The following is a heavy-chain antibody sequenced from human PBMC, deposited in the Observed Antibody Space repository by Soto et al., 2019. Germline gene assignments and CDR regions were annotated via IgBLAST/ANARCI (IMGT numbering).Heavy chain of an antibody. CDR3: AATSSTGDYYYYYGMDV. D-gene: IGHD2-21*02. J-gene: IGHJ6*02. CDR2: IVVGSGNT. CDR1: GFTFTSSA. Sequence: SVKVSCKASGFTFTSSAVQRVRQARGQRLEWIGWIVVGSGNTNYAQKFQERVTITRDMSTSTAYMELSSLRSEDTAVYYCAATSSTGDYYYYYGMDVWGQGTTVTVSS. V-gene: IGHV1-58*01.